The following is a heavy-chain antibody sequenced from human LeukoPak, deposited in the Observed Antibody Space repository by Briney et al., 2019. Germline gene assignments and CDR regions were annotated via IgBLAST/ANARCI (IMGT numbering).Heavy chain of an antibody. CDR2: TYYSGST. CDR1: GGSISSSSYY. J-gene: IGHJ6*03. Sequence: SETLSLTCTVPGGSISSSSYYWGWIRHPPGKGLEWNACTYYSGSTFYNPYLKSQVNISVDTSKNQFSLKLSSVTAADTAVYYCTSLYSSGWSGYYYYMDVWGKGTTVTVSS. V-gene: IGHV4-39*01. CDR3: TSLYSSGWSGYYYYMDV. D-gene: IGHD6-19*01.